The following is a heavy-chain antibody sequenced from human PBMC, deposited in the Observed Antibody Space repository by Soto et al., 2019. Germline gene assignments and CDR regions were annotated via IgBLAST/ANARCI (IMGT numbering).Heavy chain of an antibody. D-gene: IGHD6-6*01. CDR1: GYRFASYR. V-gene: IGHV5-51*01. CDR3: ARTRSFTLGFYYDGMDV. J-gene: IGHJ6*02. Sequence: GESLKIYCQCSGYRFASYRIGWVRQMPGKDLEWMGIIYPGDSDTRYSPSFQGQVTISADKSLRTAYLQWTSLKASDTALYYCARTRSFTLGFYYDGMDVWGQGTTVTVS. CDR2: IYPGDSDT.